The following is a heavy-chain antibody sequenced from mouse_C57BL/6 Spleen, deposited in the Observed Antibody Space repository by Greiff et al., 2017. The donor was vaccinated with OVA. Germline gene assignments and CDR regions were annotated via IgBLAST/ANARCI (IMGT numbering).Heavy chain of an antibody. CDR2: ISSGSSTI. D-gene: IGHD2-3*01. CDR3: ARGGDGYYVDFDY. CDR1: GFTFSDYG. V-gene: IGHV5-17*01. J-gene: IGHJ2*01. Sequence: EVQRVESGGGLVKPGGSLKLSCAASGFTFSDYGMHWVRQAPEKGLEWVAYISSGSSTIYYADTVKGRFTISRDNAMNTLFLQMTSLRSEDTAMYYCARGGDGYYVDFDYWGQGTTLTVSS.